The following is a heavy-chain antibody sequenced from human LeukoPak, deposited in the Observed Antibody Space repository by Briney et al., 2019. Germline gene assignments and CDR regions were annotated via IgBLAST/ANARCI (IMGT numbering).Heavy chain of an antibody. Sequence: PGGSLRLSCAASGFTSDEYAMNWVRQAPGKGLEWVSYISSSSSTIYYADSVKGRFTISRDNAKNSLYLQMNSLRAEDTAVYYCARDLIPPGYNWFDPWGQGTLVTVSS. CDR1: GFTSDEYA. D-gene: IGHD3-16*01. CDR3: ARDLIPPGYNWFDP. J-gene: IGHJ5*02. CDR2: ISSSSSTI. V-gene: IGHV3-48*01.